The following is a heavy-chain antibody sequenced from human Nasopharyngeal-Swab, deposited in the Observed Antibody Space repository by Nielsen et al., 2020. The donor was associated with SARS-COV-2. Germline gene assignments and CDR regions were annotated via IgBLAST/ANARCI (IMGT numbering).Heavy chain of an antibody. J-gene: IGHJ6*03. CDR2: IYYSGST. Sequence: WIRQPPGKGLEWIGYIYYSGSTYYNPSLKSRVTISVDTSKNQFSLKLSSVTAADTAVYYCARDGYDFWSGYLRGTGRYYYYYYMDVWGKGTMVTVSS. V-gene: IGHV4-30-4*01. CDR3: ARDGYDFWSGYLRGTGRYYYYYYMDV. D-gene: IGHD3-3*01.